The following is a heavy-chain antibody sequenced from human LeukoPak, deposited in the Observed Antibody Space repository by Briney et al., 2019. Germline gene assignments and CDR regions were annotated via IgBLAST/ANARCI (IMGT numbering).Heavy chain of an antibody. J-gene: IGHJ4*02. Sequence: GGSLRLSCAASGFTFSSYWMHWVRHAPGKGLVWVSRINNDGSSTSYTDSVKGRFTISRDNAKNTLYLQINSLRAEDTAVYYCARGDSRGFAYWGQGTLVTVSS. CDR3: ARGDSRGFAY. D-gene: IGHD2-21*01. CDR2: INNDGSST. V-gene: IGHV3-74*01. CDR1: GFTFSSYW.